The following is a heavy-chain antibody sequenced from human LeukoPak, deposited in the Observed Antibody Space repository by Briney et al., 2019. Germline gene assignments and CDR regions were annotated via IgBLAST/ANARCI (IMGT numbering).Heavy chain of an antibody. D-gene: IGHD5-18*01. J-gene: IGHJ4*02. Sequence: ASVKVSCKASGYTCTGYYMHWGRQAPGQGREWMGRINPNSGCTNYAQKFQVRVTMTRDTSISTAYYELRSMRSDDTAVYYCESAGGYSYPDYFDYWGKGTLVTVSS. CDR2: INPNSGCT. V-gene: IGHV1-2*06. CDR1: GYTCTGYY. CDR3: ESAGGYSYPDYFDY.